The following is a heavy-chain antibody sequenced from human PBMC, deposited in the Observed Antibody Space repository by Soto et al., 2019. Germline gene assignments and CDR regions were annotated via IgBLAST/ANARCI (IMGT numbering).Heavy chain of an antibody. V-gene: IGHV4-39*01. CDR2: IYYSGST. CDR1: GGSISSSSYY. J-gene: IGHJ4*02. D-gene: IGHD6-19*01. CDR3: ARQGIAVAGTGYIFDY. Sequence: QLQLQESGPGLVKPSETLSLTCTVSGGSISSSSYYWGWIRQPPGKGLEWIGSIYYSGSTYYNPSLKSRVTISVDPSKNQFSLKLSSVTAADTAVYYCARQGIAVAGTGYIFDYWGQGTLVTVSS.